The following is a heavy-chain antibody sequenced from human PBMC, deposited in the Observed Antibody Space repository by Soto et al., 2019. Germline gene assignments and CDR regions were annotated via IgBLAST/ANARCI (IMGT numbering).Heavy chain of an antibody. CDR3: AHPLWRGYQAWFDP. Sequence: QITLKESGPPRVRPTQTLTLTCTFSGFSLSTSGVGVGWIRQPPGKALEWLAVIYWDDDKRHNPSLKTRLTTSNDPSRNEVDLTMTNMDPVDTATSHCAHPLWRGYQAWFDPWGQGTLVTVSS. CDR2: IYWDDDK. J-gene: IGHJ5*02. CDR1: GFSLSTSGVG. D-gene: IGHD3-3*01. V-gene: IGHV2-5*02.